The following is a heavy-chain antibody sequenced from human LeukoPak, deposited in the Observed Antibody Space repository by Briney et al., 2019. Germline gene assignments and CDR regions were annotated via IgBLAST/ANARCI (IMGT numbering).Heavy chain of an antibody. D-gene: IGHD3-10*01. CDR1: GFTFTGYA. Sequence: GGSLRLSCAASGFTFTGYAMHWVRQAPGKGLGRGAWIRYIGGNKNYADSVKGRFTISRDNSKTTLHLQMTRLRPEDRAVYSCSKVHYYGPRVREGSAFDIWGQGTMVTVSS. V-gene: IGHV3-30*02. J-gene: IGHJ3*02. CDR3: SKVHYYGPRVREGSAFDI. CDR2: IRYIGGNK.